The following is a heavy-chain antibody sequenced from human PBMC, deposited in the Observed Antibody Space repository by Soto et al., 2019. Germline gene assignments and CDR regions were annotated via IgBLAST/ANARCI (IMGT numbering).Heavy chain of an antibody. D-gene: IGHD2-15*01. CDR1: GGSISSGGYS. J-gene: IGHJ5*02. V-gene: IGHV4-30-2*01. Sequence: PSETLSLTCAVSGGSISSGGYSWSWIRQPPGKGLEWIGYIYHSGSTYYNPSLKSRVTISVDRSKNQFSLKLSSVTAADTAVYYCSREVPLRGFDPWGQGTLVTVSS. CDR3: SREVPLRGFDP. CDR2: IYHSGST.